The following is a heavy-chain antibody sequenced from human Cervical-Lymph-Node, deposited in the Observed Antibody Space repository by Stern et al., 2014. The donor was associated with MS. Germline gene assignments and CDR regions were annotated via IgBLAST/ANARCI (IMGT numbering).Heavy chain of an antibody. D-gene: IGHD3-22*01. V-gene: IGHV3-30*18. CDR3: AKPYYDSSGHFDY. J-gene: IGHJ4*02. CDR2: ISYDGSNK. CDR1: GFTFSSYG. Sequence: VQLVESGGGVVQPGRSLRLSCAASGFTFSSYGMHWVRQAPGKGLEWVAVISYDGSNKYYADSVKGRFTISRDNSKNTLYLQMNSLRAEDTAVYYCAKPYYDSSGHFDYWGQGTLVTVSS.